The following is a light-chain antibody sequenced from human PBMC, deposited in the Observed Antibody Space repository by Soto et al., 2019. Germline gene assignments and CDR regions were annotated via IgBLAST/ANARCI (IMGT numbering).Light chain of an antibody. CDR2: EVS. CDR3: CSYAGSSTLV. V-gene: IGLV2-14*01. CDR1: SSDVGGYNY. J-gene: IGLJ1*01. Sequence: QSVLTQPASVSGSPGQSITISCTGTSSDVGGYNYVSWYQQHPGKAPKLMIYEVSNRPSGVSNRFSGSKSGNTASLTISGLQAEDEADYYCCSYAGSSTLVFGPGTKVTVL.